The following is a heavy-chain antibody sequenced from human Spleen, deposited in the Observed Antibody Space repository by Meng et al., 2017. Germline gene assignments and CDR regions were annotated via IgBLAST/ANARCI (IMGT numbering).Heavy chain of an antibody. CDR1: GFTFSSYA. D-gene: IGHD6-19*01. CDR3: ARPPQWLAEYYYYGMDV. J-gene: IGHJ6*02. V-gene: IGHV3-30*04. CDR2: ISYDGSNK. Sequence: GGSLRLSCAASGFTFSSYAMHWVRQAPGKGLEWVAVISYDGSNKYYADSVKGRFTISRDNSKNTLYLQMNSLRAEDTAVYYCARPPQWLAEYYYYGMDVWGQGTTVTVSS.